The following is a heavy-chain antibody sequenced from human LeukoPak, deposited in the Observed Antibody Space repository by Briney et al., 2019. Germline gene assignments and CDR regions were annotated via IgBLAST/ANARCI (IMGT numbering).Heavy chain of an antibody. V-gene: IGHV4-39*07. CDR3: ARDPGEYSSPLFFDY. CDR2: IYYSGST. D-gene: IGHD6-6*01. J-gene: IGHJ4*02. CDR1: GGSISSSSYY. Sequence: SETLSLTCTVSGGSISSSSYYWGWIRQPPGKGLEWIGSIYYSGSTYYNPSLKSRVTISVDTSKNQFSLKLSSVTAADTAVYYCARDPGEYSSPLFFDYWGQGTLVTVSS.